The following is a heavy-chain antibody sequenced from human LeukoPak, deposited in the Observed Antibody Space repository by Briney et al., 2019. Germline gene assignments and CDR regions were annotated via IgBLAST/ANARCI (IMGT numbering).Heavy chain of an antibody. CDR3: ARDRVVVTAYYGMDV. J-gene: IGHJ6*02. D-gene: IGHD2-21*02. CDR2: IYYSGST. V-gene: IGHV4-61*01. CDR1: GGSVRSDTFY. Sequence: PSETLSLTCTVSGGSVRSDTFYWSWIRQPPGKGLEWIGYIYYSGSTNYNPSLKSRVSISVDTSKNQISLKLNSVTAADTAVYYCARDRVVVTAYYGMDVWGQGTTVTVSS.